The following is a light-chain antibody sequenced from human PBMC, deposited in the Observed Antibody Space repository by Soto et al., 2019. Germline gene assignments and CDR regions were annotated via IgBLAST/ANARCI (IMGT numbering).Light chain of an antibody. CDR3: SSYTSSSTILDV. Sequence: QSVLTQPASVSGSPGQSITISCTGTSSDVGGYNYVSWYQQHPGKAPKLMIYDVSNRPSGVSTRFSGSKSGNTASLTISGLQAEDEADYYCSSYTSSSTILDVFGTGTKVTVL. CDR2: DVS. J-gene: IGLJ1*01. CDR1: SSDVGGYNY. V-gene: IGLV2-14*01.